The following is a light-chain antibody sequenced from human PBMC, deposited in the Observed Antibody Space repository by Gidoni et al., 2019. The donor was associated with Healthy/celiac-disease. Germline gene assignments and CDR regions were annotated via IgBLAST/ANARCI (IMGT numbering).Light chain of an antibody. Sequence: DIQMTQSPSSVAASVGDRVTITCRASQGISSWLAWYPQKPGKAPKRLIYAASSLQSGVQSSFSGSGSGTDVTLTISSLQPEDFATYYCQQANSFLPTFXXXTRLEIK. CDR1: QGISSW. J-gene: IGKJ5*01. CDR2: AAS. CDR3: QQANSFLPT. V-gene: IGKV1-12*01.